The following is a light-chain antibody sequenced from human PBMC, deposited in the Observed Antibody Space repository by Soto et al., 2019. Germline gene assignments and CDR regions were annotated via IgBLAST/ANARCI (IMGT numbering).Light chain of an antibody. CDR1: ASDVGGYNY. CDR2: AVS. Sequence: QSVLTQPASVSGSPGQSITISCTGTASDVGGYNYVSWYQQHPGKAPKLMIHAVSNRPSGISSRFSGSKSGNTASLTISGLQSEDEADYFCCSYTSSTPPLFGGGTKLTVL. J-gene: IGLJ2*01. CDR3: CSYTSSTPPL. V-gene: IGLV2-14*01.